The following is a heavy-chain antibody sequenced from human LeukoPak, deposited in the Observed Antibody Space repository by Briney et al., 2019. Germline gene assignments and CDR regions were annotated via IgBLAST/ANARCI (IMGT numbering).Heavy chain of an antibody. CDR2: IYYSGIT. CDR1: GGSISSANYY. D-gene: IGHD3-22*01. Sequence: SETLSLTCTVSGGSISSANYYWSWIRQHPGKGLEWIGYIYYSGITYYNPSLKSRVTISIDTSKNQFSLKLSSVTAADTAVYYCATNYYDSSGFDAFDIWGQGTMVTVSS. CDR3: ATNYYDSSGFDAFDI. V-gene: IGHV4-31*03. J-gene: IGHJ3*02.